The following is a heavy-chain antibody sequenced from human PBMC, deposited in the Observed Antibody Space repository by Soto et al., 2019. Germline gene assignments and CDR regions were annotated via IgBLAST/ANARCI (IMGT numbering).Heavy chain of an antibody. D-gene: IGHD4-4*01. V-gene: IGHV1-69*12. CDR1: GGTFSSYA. CDR3: ATAYSGVDAFDI. CDR2: TIPIFGTA. Sequence: QVQLVQSGAAVKKPGSSVKVSCKASGGTFSSYAISWVRQAPGQGLEWMGGTIPIFGTANYAQKFQGRVTITADESTSAADMELSSLRSEDTAVYYCATAYSGVDAFDIWGQGAMVTVSS. J-gene: IGHJ3*02.